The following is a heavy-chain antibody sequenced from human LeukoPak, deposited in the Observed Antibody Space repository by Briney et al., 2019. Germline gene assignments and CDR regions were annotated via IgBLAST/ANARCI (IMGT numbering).Heavy chain of an antibody. V-gene: IGHV4-38-2*02. CDR1: GYSISSGYF. D-gene: IGHD3-22*01. J-gene: IGHJ3*02. CDR3: AKSNGYGLIGI. CDR2: IYHSGST. Sequence: SETLSLTCTVSGYSISSGYFWGWIRQPPGKGLEWIASIYHSGSTYYSPSLKSRVTISLDTSRNQFSLKLNSVTAADTAVYYCAKSNGYGLIGIWGQGTMVTVSS.